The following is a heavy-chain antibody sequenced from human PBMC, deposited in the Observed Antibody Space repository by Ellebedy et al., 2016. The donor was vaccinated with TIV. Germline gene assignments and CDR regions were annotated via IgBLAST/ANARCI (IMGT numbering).Heavy chain of an antibody. CDR2: IIPIFGTA. J-gene: IGHJ4*02. D-gene: IGHD1-26*01. Sequence: SVKVSXKASGGTFSSYAISWVRQAPGQGLEWMGGIIPIFGTANYAQKFQGRVTITADESTSTAYMELSSLRSEDTAVYYCARDRDSGSYDWGQGTLVTVSS. V-gene: IGHV1-69*13. CDR3: ARDRDSGSYD. CDR1: GGTFSSYA.